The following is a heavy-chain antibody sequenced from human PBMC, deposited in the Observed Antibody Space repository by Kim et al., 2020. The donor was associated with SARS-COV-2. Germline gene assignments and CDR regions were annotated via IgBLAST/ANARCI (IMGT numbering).Heavy chain of an antibody. CDR2: IDWDDDK. J-gene: IGHJ6*02. V-gene: IGHV2-70*01. Sequence: SGPTLVNPTQTLTLTCTFSGFSLSTSGMCVSWIRQPPGKALEWLALIDWDDDKYYSTSLKTRLTISKDTSKNQVVLTMTNMDPVDTATYYCARMEYQLLYYSSYGMDVWGQGTPVTVSS. D-gene: IGHD2-2*01. CDR3: ARMEYQLLYYSSYGMDV. CDR1: GFSLSTSGMC.